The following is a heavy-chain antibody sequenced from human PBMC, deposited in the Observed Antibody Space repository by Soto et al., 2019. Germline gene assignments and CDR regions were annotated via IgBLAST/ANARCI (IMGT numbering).Heavy chain of an antibody. J-gene: IGHJ6*02. CDR2: IIPIFGTA. CDR3: ARGYGSGSYYKSYYYYGMDV. V-gene: IGHV1-69*06. D-gene: IGHD3-10*01. CDR1: GGTFSSYG. Sequence: GASVKVSCKASGGTFSSYGISWVRQATGQGLEWMGGIIPIFGTANYAQKFQGRVTSTANKSTSTAYMELSSLISEDTAVYYCARGYGSGSYYKSYYYYGMDVWGQGTTVTVSS.